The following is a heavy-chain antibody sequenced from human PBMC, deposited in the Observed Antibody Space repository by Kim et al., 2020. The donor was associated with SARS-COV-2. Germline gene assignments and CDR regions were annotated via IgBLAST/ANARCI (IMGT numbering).Heavy chain of an antibody. D-gene: IGHD3-9*01. V-gene: IGHV1-24*01. J-gene: IGHJ4*02. CDR3: ATASNYDILTGYSHPPDY. CDR2: FDPEDGEK. CDR1: GYTLTELS. Sequence: ASVKVSCKVSGYTLTELSMHWVRQAPGKGLEWMGGFDPEDGEKIYAQKFQGRVTMTEDTSTDTAYMELSSLRSEDTAVYYCATASNYDILTGYSHPPDYWGQGTLVTVSS.